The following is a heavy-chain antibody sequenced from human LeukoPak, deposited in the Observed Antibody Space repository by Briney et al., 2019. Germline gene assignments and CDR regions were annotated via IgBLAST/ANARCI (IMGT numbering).Heavy chain of an antibody. CDR2: ISSSGSTI. D-gene: IGHD3-10*02. CDR1: GFTSSSYE. Sequence: GGSLRLSCAASGFTSSSYEMNWVRQAPGKGLEWVSYISSSGSTIYYADSVKGRFTISRDNAKNSLYLQMNSLRAENTAVYYCAELGITMIGGVWGKGTTVTISS. V-gene: IGHV3-48*03. J-gene: IGHJ6*04. CDR3: AELGITMIGGV.